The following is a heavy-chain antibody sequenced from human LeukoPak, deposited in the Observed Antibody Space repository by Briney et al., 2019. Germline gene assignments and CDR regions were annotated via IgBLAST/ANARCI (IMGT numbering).Heavy chain of an antibody. D-gene: IGHD4-17*01. CDR2: IYSGGST. CDR3: ARDYGDDEGWFDP. J-gene: IGHJ5*02. V-gene: IGHV3-66*02. CDR1: GFTVSSNY. Sequence: PGGSLRLSCAASGFTVSSNYMSWVRQAPGKGLEWVSVIYSGGSTYYADSVKGRFTISRDNSKNTLYLQMNSLRAEDTAVYYCARDYGDDEGWFDPWGQGILVTVSS.